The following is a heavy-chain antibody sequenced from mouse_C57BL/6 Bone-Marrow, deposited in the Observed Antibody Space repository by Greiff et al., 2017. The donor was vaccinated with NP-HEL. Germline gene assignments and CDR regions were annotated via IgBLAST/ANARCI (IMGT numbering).Heavy chain of an antibody. CDR1: GYSITSDY. D-gene: IGHD1-1*01. CDR3: ARYGGITAAHYFDY. J-gene: IGHJ2*01. V-gene: IGHV3-8*01. Sequence: EVNVVESGPGLAKPSQSLSLSCSVSGYSITSDYWNWIRKFPGNKLEYMGYISYSGSTYYNPSLKSRISITRDTSTNQYYLQLNSVTTEDTATYYCARYGGITAAHYFDYWGQGTTLTVSS. CDR2: ISYSGST.